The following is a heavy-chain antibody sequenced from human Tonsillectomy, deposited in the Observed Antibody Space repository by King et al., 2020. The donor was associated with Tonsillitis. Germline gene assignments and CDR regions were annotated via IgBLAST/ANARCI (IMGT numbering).Heavy chain of an antibody. CDR1: GFTFSNYV. D-gene: IGHD1-1*01. J-gene: IGHJ4*02. Sequence: VQLVESGGGLVQPGGSLRLSCAASGFTFSNYVMSWVRQAPGTGLELVSTISGSGDNTYYADSVKGRFTISRDNSRNTLYLQMNSLRAEDTAVYYCAKGATFDYWGQGTWVTVSS. V-gene: IGHV3-23*04. CDR2: ISGSGDNT. CDR3: AKGATFDY.